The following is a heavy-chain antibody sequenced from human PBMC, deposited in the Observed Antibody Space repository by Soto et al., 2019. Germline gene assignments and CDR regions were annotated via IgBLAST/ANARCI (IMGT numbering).Heavy chain of an antibody. J-gene: IGHJ6*02. V-gene: IGHV1-2*04. CDR2: INPNSGGT. CDR1: GYTFTGYY. D-gene: IGHD6-13*01. Sequence: GASVKVSCKASGYTFTGYYMHWVRQAPGRGLEWMGWINPNSGGTNYAQKFQGWVTMTRDTSISTAYMELSRLRSDDTAVYYCARDRGIAAAGTHYYYGMDVWGQGTTVT. CDR3: ARDRGIAAAGTHYYYGMDV.